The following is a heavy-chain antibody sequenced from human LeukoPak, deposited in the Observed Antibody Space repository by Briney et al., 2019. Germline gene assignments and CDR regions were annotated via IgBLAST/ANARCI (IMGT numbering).Heavy chain of an antibody. J-gene: IGHJ3*02. CDR2: IYTSGST. Sequence: SETLSLTCTVSGGSISSYYWSWIRQPAGKGLEWIGRIYTSGSTNYNPSLKSRVTMSVGTSKNQFSVKLSSVTAADTAVYYCARGSRWDSGYVDAFDIWGQGTMVTVSS. CDR1: GGSISSYY. D-gene: IGHD3-22*01. CDR3: ARGSRWDSGYVDAFDI. V-gene: IGHV4-4*07.